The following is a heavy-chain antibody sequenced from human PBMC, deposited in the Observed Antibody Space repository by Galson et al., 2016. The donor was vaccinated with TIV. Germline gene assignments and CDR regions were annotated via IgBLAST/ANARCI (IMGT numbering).Heavy chain of an antibody. J-gene: IGHJ6*02. V-gene: IGHV1-46*01. CDR2: IEPRGGTT. CDR3: ASDYGDYVAQYHYYGMDV. D-gene: IGHD4-17*01. CDR1: RYTLTEYY. Sequence: SVKVSCKASRYTLTEYYLHWVRQAPGQGLEWMGIIEPRGGTTAFAQKFQGRVTMTRDTSTSTVHMELSSLRSDDTAGYYCASDYGDYVAQYHYYGMDVWAKAPRSPSP.